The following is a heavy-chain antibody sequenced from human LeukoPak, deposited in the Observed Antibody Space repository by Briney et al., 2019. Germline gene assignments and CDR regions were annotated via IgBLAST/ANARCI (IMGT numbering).Heavy chain of an antibody. D-gene: IGHD5-18*01. Sequence: GGSLRLSCAASGFTFSSYWMSWVRQAPGKGLEWVASIKQDGSEKYYVDSVKGRFTISRDNAKNSLYLQMNSLRAEDTAVYYCAAGALIELWPGGDYWGQGTLVTVSS. V-gene: IGHV3-7*01. CDR3: AAGALIELWPGGDY. J-gene: IGHJ4*02. CDR1: GFTFSSYW. CDR2: IKQDGSEK.